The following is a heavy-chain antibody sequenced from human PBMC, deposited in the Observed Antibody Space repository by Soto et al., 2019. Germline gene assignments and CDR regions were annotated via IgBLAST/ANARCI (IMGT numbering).Heavy chain of an antibody. CDR2: ISAYNGNT. V-gene: IGHV1-18*01. CDR3: ALTPYNWNYSGEGYYYYGMDV. Sequence: QVQLVQSGAEVKKPGASVKVSCKASGYTFTSYGISWVRQAPGQGLEWMGWISAYNGNTNYAQKLQGRVTMTTDTSTSTAYMELRSLRSDDTAVYYCALTPYNWNYSGEGYYYYGMDVWGQGTTVTVSS. CDR1: GYTFTSYG. J-gene: IGHJ6*02. D-gene: IGHD1-7*01.